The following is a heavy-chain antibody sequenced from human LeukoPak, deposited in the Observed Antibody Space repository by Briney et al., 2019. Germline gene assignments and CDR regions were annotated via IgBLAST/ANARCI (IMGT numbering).Heavy chain of an antibody. V-gene: IGHV4-34*01. CDR2: INHSGST. J-gene: IGHJ4*02. CDR3: ARGRIVGARNFDY. D-gene: IGHD1-26*01. Sequence: SETLSLTYTVSGGSISSYYWSWIRQPPGKGLEWIGEINHSGSTNYNPPLKSRVTISVDTSKNQFSLKLSSVTAADTAVYYCARGRIVGARNFDYWGQGTLVTVSS. CDR1: GGSISSYY.